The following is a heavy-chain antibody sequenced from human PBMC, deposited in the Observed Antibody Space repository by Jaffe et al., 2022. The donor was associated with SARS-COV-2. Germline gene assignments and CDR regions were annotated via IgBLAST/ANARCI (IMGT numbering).Heavy chain of an antibody. CDR1: GGTFSSYA. J-gene: IGHJ5*02. CDR3: ARDYKGIAVAGTRWFDP. D-gene: IGHD6-19*01. V-gene: IGHV1-69*01. CDR2: IIPIFGTA. Sequence: QVQLVQSGAEVKKPGSSVKVSCKASGGTFSSYAISWVRQAPGQGLEWMGGIIPIFGTANYAQKFQGRVTITADESTSTAYMELSSLRSEDTAVYYCARDYKGIAVAGTRWFDPWGQGTLVTVSS.